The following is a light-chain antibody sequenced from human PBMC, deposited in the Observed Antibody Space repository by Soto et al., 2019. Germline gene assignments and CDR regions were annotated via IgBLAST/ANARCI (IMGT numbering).Light chain of an antibody. V-gene: IGKV4-1*01. CDR3: PPYLAIPRT. J-gene: IGKJ1*01. CDR2: WAS. Sequence: DIVMTQSPDSLAVSLCERATINCKSSRSVIYSANNKNCLAWYQQKPGQPPKLLIYWASTRESGVPDRFSGSGSGTDFPLTISSLEAEDVEVSYSPPYLAIPRTFRQGTK. CDR1: RSVIYSANNKNC.